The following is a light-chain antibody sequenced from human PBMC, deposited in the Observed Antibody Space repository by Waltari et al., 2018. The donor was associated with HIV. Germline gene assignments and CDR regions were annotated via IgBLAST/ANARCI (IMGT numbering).Light chain of an antibody. J-gene: IGLJ2*01. CDR3: QTWDVSLKAAL. V-gene: IGLV1-51*01. Sequence: QSVLTQPPSVSAAPGQKVTISCSGGSSNIGRRYVSWYQQLPGAAPKLVIYDDVKRPSGSPDRFSGSKSGTSATLGITGLETGDEADYYCQTWDVSLKAALFGGGTKLTVL. CDR1: SSNIGRRY. CDR2: DDV.